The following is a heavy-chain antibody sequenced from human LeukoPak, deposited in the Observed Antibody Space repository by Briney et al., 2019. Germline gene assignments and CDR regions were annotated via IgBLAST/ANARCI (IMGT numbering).Heavy chain of an antibody. CDR3: ARDGGGSLHGMDV. CDR2: ICSSGSA. Sequence: SPSQTLSLTCTVSGGSISSGVYCWSWIRQRPGEGLQWIGYICSSGSAYYNASLKSRVSMSTDTSNNQFSLKLNSVTAADTAVYYCARDGGGSLHGMDVWGQGTTVTVSS. CDR1: GGSISSGVYC. V-gene: IGHV4-31*03. J-gene: IGHJ6*02. D-gene: IGHD2-15*01.